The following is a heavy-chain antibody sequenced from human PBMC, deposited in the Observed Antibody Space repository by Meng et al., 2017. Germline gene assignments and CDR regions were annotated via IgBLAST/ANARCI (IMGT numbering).Heavy chain of an antibody. CDR2: IKSKPDGETI. CDR3: AREGPIYSSGWLQLGYYYYGMDV. CDR1: GFTFSNAY. Sequence: GESLKISCEGSGFTFSNAYMTWVRQVPGKRLEWVGRIKSKPDGETIDYAAAVKGRFTISRDDSKNTVFLQMNSLRAEDTAVYYCAREGPIYSSGWLQLGYYYYGMDVWGQGTTVTVSS. V-gene: IGHV3-15*01. D-gene: IGHD6-19*01. J-gene: IGHJ6*02.